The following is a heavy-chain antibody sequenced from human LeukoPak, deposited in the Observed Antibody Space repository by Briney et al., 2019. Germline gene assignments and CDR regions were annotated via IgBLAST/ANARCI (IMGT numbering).Heavy chain of an antibody. D-gene: IGHD2-2*01. CDR3: AKDPFSGGSSTSRGYFDY. V-gene: IGHV3-21*04. CDR2: ISSSSSYI. J-gene: IGHJ4*02. Sequence: SGGSLRLSCAASGFTFSSYSMNWVRQAPGKGLEWVSSISSSSSYIYYADSVKGRFTISRDNSKNTLYLQMNSLRAEDTAVYYCAKDPFSGGSSTSRGYFDYWGQGTLVTVSS. CDR1: GFTFSSYS.